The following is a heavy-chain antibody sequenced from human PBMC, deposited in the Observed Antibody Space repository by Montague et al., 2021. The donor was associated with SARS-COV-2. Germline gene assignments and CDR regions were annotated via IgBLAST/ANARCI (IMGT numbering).Heavy chain of an antibody. J-gene: IGHJ6*02. D-gene: IGHD6-19*01. CDR3: ARDFGPCSSGRGYYYDMDV. Sequence: TRSLTCTVSGGSISSGGYYWSWIRQHPGKGLEWIGYIYYSGSTYYNPSLKSRVTISVDTSKNQFSLKLSSVTAADTAVYYCARDFGPCSSGRGYYYDMDVWGQGTTVTVSS. V-gene: IGHV4-31*03. CDR1: GGSISSGGYY. CDR2: IYYSGST.